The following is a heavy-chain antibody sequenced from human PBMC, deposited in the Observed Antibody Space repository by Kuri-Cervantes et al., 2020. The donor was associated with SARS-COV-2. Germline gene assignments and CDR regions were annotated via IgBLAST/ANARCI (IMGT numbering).Heavy chain of an antibody. CDR1: GFTFSSYW. CDR2: INSDGSST. D-gene: IGHD3-22*01. Sequence: GGSLRLSCAASGFTFSSYWMHWVRQAPGKGLVWVSRINSDGSSTSYADSVKGRFTISRDNAENTLYLQVNSLRAEDTAVYYCARGYDSSGYSLDYWGQGTLVTVSS. V-gene: IGHV3-74*01. J-gene: IGHJ4*02. CDR3: ARGYDSSGYSLDY.